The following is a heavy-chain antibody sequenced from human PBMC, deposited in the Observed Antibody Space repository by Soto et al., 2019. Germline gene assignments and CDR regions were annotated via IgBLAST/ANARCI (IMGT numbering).Heavy chain of an antibody. V-gene: IGHV1-69*13. J-gene: IGHJ4*02. D-gene: IGHD3-22*01. Sequence: SVKVSCKASGGTFSSYAISWVRQAPGQGLEWMGGIIPIFGTANYAQKFQGRVTITADESTSTAYMELSSLRSEDTAVYYCARGPFRYYDSSGYAWGQGTLVTVS. CDR1: GGTFSSYA. CDR2: IIPIFGTA. CDR3: ARGPFRYYDSSGYA.